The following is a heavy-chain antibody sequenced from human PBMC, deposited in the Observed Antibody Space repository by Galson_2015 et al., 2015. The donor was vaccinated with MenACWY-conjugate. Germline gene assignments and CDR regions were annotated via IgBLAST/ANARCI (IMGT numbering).Heavy chain of an antibody. Sequence: SLRLCCAASGFTFSNYGMHWVRQAPGKGLEWVAVISYDGSNKYYVDSVKGRFTISRDNSKNTLYLQMNSLRPEDTDVYYCAKVAYSNSWSQPLDYWGQGTLVTVSS. CDR3: AKVAYSNSWSQPLDY. CDR2: ISYDGSNK. V-gene: IGHV3-30*18. D-gene: IGHD2-15*01. J-gene: IGHJ4*02. CDR1: GFTFSNYG.